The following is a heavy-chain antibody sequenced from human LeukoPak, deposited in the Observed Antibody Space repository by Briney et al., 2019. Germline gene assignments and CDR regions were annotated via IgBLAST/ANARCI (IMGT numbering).Heavy chain of an antibody. CDR3: ARTQVGGSLGTFDY. D-gene: IGHD3-16*01. CDR1: GGSISSGGYY. Sequence: KASETLSLTCTVSGGSISSGGYYWSWIRQHPGKGLEWIGYIYYSGSTYYNPSLTSRVTISVDTSKRQFSLKLTSVTAADTAMYYCARTQVGGSLGTFDYWGQGTLVTVSS. J-gene: IGHJ4*02. V-gene: IGHV4-31*03. CDR2: IYYSGST.